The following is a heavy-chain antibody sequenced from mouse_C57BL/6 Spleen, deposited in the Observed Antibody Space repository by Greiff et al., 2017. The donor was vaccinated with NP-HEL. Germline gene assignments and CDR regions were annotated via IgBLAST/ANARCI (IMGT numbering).Heavy chain of an antibody. D-gene: IGHD2-5*01. CDR1: GFSLTSYG. CDR2: IWSDGST. Sequence: VQLKESGPGLVAPSQSLSITCTVSGFSLTSYGVHWVRQPPGKGLEWLVVIWSDGSTTYNYALNSRLSINKDNSKSQVVIKMNSLQTEDTAMYYCARSNNGGFDYWGQGTTLTVSS. J-gene: IGHJ2*01. V-gene: IGHV2-6*03. CDR3: ARSNNGGFDY.